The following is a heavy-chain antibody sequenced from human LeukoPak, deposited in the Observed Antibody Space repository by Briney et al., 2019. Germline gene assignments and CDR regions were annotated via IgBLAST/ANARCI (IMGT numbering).Heavy chain of an antibody. J-gene: IGHJ4*02. CDR1: GFTFSSYS. CDR3: ARDAHLYYYGPGSYVDY. CDR2: ISSSSSYI. Sequence: GGSLRLSCAASGFTFSSYSMNWVRQAPGKGLEWVSSISSSSSYIYYADSVKGRFTISRDNAKNSLYLQMNSLRAEDTAVYYCARDAHLYYYGPGSYVDYWGQGTLVTVSS. V-gene: IGHV3-21*01. D-gene: IGHD3-10*01.